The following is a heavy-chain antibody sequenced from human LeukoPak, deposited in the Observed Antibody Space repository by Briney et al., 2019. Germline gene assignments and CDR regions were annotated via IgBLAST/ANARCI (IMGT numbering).Heavy chain of an antibody. J-gene: IGHJ4*02. D-gene: IGHD6-19*01. V-gene: IGHV3-30*18. Sequence: GGSLRLSCAASGFTFSNYGMHWVRQAPGKGLEWVAGISYDGSNKYYADSVKGRFTISRDNSKNTQYLQMNSLRGEDTAVYYCAKDEQWQYISNYFDIWGQGTLVTVSS. CDR2: ISYDGSNK. CDR1: GFTFSNYG. CDR3: AKDEQWQYISNYFDI.